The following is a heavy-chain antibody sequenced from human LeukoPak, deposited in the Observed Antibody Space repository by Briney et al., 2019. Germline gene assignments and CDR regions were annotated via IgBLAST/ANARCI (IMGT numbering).Heavy chain of an antibody. CDR3: ARGSSSWLYYFDY. Sequence: PGGSLRLSCVASGFTFSSRDWMTWVRQAPGKGLEWVSSISSSSSYIYYADSVKGRFTISRDNAKNSLYLQMNSLRAEDTAVYYCARGSSSWLYYFDYWGQGTLVTVSS. J-gene: IGHJ4*02. V-gene: IGHV3-21*04. CDR1: GFTFSSRDW. D-gene: IGHD6-13*01. CDR2: ISSSSSYI.